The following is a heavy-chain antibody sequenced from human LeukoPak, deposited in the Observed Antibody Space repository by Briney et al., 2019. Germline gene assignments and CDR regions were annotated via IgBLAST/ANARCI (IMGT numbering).Heavy chain of an antibody. CDR1: GGSISSGDYY. Sequence: PSETLSLTCTVSGGSISSGDYYWSWIRQPPGKGLEWIGYIYYSESTYYNPSLKSRVTISVDTSKNQFSLKLSSVTAADTAVYYCARVGDGYNEGVIDYWGQGTLVTVSS. CDR3: ARVGDGYNEGVIDY. CDR2: IYYSEST. J-gene: IGHJ4*02. D-gene: IGHD5-24*01. V-gene: IGHV4-30-4*01.